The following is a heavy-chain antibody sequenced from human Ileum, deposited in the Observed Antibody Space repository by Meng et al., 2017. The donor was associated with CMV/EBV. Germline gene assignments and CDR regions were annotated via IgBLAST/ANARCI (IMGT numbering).Heavy chain of an antibody. V-gene: IGHV3-23*01. J-gene: IGHJ4*02. CDR2: IGGSGHLT. Sequence: GGSLRLSCAASGFAFGSHAMNWVRRAPGKGLEWVSTIGGSGHLTWYADSVRGRFTISRDNSKNTLFLHMNSLRADDTAVYFCVKTTQSPYSWGQGTLVTVS. CDR1: GFAFGSHA. D-gene: IGHD1-14*01. CDR3: VKTTQSPYS.